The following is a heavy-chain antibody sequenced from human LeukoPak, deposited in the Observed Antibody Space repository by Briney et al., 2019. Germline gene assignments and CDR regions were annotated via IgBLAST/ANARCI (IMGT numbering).Heavy chain of an antibody. V-gene: IGHV1-24*01. CDR1: GYTLTELS. CDR2: FDPEDGET. Sequence: ASVKVSCKVSGYTLTELSMHWVRQAPGKGLEWMGGFDPEDGETIYAQKFQGRVTMTEDTSTDTAYMELSSLRSEDMAVYYCATQERYCSSTSCYVDYWGQGTLVTVSS. D-gene: IGHD2-2*01. J-gene: IGHJ4*02. CDR3: ATQERYCSSTSCYVDY.